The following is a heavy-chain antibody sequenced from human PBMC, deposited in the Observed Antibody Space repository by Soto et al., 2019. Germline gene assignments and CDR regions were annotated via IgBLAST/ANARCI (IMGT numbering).Heavy chain of an antibody. CDR1: GGSINISSYY. Sequence: SEPLSLTCTVSGGSINISSYYWGWIRQPPGKGLEWIGSIYYSGSTYYNPSLKSRVTISVDTSKNQFSLTLSSVTAADTAVYYCARARGYSYGPEYWGQGNLVTVSS. CDR2: IYYSGST. V-gene: IGHV4-39*07. D-gene: IGHD5-18*01. J-gene: IGHJ4*01. CDR3: ARARGYSYGPEY.